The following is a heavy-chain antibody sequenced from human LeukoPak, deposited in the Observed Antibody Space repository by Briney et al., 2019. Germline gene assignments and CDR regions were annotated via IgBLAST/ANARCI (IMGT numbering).Heavy chain of an antibody. V-gene: IGHV4-34*01. CDR2: INHSGST. Sequence: SETLSLTYAVYGGSFSGYYWSWIRQPPGKGLEWIGEINHSGSTNYNPSLKSRVTISVDTSKNQFSLKLSSVTAADTAVYYCARRGQLRAFDIWGQGTMVTVSS. CDR1: GGSFSGYY. J-gene: IGHJ3*02. CDR3: ARRGQLRAFDI. D-gene: IGHD6-13*01.